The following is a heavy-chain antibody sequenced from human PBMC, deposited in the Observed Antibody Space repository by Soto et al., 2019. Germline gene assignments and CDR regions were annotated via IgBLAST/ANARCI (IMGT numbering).Heavy chain of an antibody. D-gene: IGHD2-2*01. V-gene: IGHV1-69*01. CDR2: IIPIFGTA. J-gene: IGHJ6*02. Sequence: KVSCKASGGTFSSYAISWVRQAPGQGLEWMGGIIPIFGTANYAQKFQGRVTITADESTSTAYMELSSLRSEDTAVYYCARGGYCSSTSCFIGPRHYYGMDVWGQGTTVTVSS. CDR3: ARGGYCSSTSCFIGPRHYYGMDV. CDR1: GGTFSSYA.